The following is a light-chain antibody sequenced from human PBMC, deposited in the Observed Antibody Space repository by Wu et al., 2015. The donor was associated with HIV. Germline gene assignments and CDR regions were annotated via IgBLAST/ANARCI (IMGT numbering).Light chain of an antibody. CDR2: GAS. CDR3: QQYGTSPPRVT. V-gene: IGKV3-20*01. J-gene: IGKJ3*01. CDR1: QSVSSSY. Sequence: EIVMTQSPATLSVSPGERATLSCRASQSVSSSYLAWYQQKPGQAPRLLIYGASSRATGIPDSFSGSGSGTDFTLTISRLEPEDFAVYYCQQYGTSPPRVTFGPGTHSGYQT.